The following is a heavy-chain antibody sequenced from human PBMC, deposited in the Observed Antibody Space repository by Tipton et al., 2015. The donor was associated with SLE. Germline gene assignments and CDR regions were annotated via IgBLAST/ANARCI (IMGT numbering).Heavy chain of an antibody. Sequence: TLSLTCTVSNGSISSYYWSWIRQPPGKGLEWPGYISYGNTKYNPSLRSRLTISVDTSKNQFSLRLSSVTAADTAVYFCARSTTTMNLPRFDFWGLGTLVTVSS. V-gene: IGHV4-59*01. CDR3: ARSTTTMNLPRFDF. D-gene: IGHD4-17*01. J-gene: IGHJ4*02. CDR2: ISYGNT. CDR1: NGSISSYY.